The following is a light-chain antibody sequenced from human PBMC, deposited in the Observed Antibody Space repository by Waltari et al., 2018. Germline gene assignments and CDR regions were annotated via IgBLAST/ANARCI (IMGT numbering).Light chain of an antibody. CDR3: QQYNHWPLT. CDR2: GAS. V-gene: IGKV3-15*01. Sequence: TVLTQSPATLSVPPGARVTLSCRASQNINTDLAWYQQKPGQAPRLPIYGASTRATDIPATFSGSVSGTEFTLTISSLQSEDFAVYDCQQYNHWPLTFGGGTKVEIK. J-gene: IGKJ4*01. CDR1: QNINTD.